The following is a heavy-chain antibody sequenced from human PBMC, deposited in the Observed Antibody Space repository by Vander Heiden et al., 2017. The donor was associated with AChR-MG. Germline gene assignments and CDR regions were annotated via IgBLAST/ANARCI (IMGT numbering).Heavy chain of an antibody. J-gene: IGHJ5*02. CDR3: ARDVVVVAAYNWFDP. V-gene: IGHV4-34*01. CDR2: INHSGST. D-gene: IGHD2-15*01. CDR1: GGSFSGYY. Sequence: QVQLQQWGAGLLKPSETLSLTCAVYGGSFSGYYWSWIRQPPGKGLEWIGEINHSGSTNYNPSLKSRVTISVDTSKNQFSLKLSSVTAADTAVYYCARDVVVVAAYNWFDPWGQGTLVTVSS.